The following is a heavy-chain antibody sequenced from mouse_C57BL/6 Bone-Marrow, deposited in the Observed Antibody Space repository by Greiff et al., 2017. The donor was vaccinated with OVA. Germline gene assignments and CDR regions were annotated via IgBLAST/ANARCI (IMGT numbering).Heavy chain of an antibody. J-gene: IGHJ2*01. CDR2: IYPGDGDT. V-gene: IGHV1-82*01. Sequence: VQLKESGPELVKPGASVKISCKASGYAFSSSWMNWVKQRPGKGLEWIGRIYPGDGDTNYNGKFKGKATLTADKSSSTAYMQLSSLTSEDSAVYFCAREGSLYFDDWGQGTTLTVSS. CDR1: GYAFSSSW. D-gene: IGHD6-2*01. CDR3: AREGSLYFDD.